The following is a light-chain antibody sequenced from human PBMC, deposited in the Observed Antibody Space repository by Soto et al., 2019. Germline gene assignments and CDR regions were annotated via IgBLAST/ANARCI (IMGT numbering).Light chain of an antibody. Sequence: EIVLTQSPGTLSLSPGERATLSCRASQSVSSSYLAWYQQKPGQAPRLLIYGASSRATGIPDRFSGSGSGTDFNLTIIRLEPEDFAVYYCKQYGSSPETFGQGTKVEIK. CDR3: KQYGSSPET. CDR1: QSVSSSY. V-gene: IGKV3-20*01. CDR2: GAS. J-gene: IGKJ1*01.